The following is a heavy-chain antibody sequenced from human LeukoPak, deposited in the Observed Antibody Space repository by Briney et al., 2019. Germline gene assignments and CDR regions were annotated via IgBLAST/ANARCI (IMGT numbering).Heavy chain of an antibody. CDR1: GGTFSSYA. CDR3: ARGGTAMVSLHYFDY. CDR2: IIPIFGTA. J-gene: IGHJ4*02. V-gene: IGHV1-69*13. D-gene: IGHD5-18*01. Sequence: GASVKVSCKASGGTFSSYAISWVRQAPGQGLEWMGGIIPIFGTANYAQKFQGRVTITADESTSTAYMELSSLRSEDTAVYYCARGGTAMVSLHYFDYWGQGTLVTVFS.